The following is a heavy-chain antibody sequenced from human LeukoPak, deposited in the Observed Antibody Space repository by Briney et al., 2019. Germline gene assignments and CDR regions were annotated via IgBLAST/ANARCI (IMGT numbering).Heavy chain of an antibody. J-gene: IGHJ4*02. V-gene: IGHV1-46*01. Sequence: GASVKVSCKASGYIFTSYYMHWVRQAPGEGLEWMGIINPTGGSTSYAQKFQGRVTMTRDTSTSTVYMELSSLRSVDTAVYYCARDHYHKIHSVMVTAPDYWGQGTLVIVSS. CDR2: INPTGGST. CDR3: ARDHYHKIHSVMVTAPDY. CDR1: GYIFTSYY. D-gene: IGHD2-21*02.